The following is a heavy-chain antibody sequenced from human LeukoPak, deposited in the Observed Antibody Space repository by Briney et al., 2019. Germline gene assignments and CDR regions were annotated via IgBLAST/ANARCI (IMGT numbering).Heavy chain of an antibody. CDR3: ARGLHYDLWSGYYSTFDY. D-gene: IGHD3-3*01. J-gene: IGHJ4*02. CDR2: ISDTGITI. Sequence: GGSLRLSCAASGFTFSDFHMSWIRQAPGKGLEWTSYISDTGITIYYAASVKGRFTISRDNTNNSLYLQMNSLSTEDTAVYYCARGLHYDLWSGYYSTFDYWGLGSQVTVSS. V-gene: IGHV3-11*01. CDR1: GFTFSDFH.